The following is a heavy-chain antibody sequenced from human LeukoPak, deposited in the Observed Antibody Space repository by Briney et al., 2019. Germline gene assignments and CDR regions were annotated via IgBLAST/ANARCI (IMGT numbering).Heavy chain of an antibody. Sequence: GGSLRLSCAASGFTFSSYAMHWVRQAPGKGLEWVAVISYDGGNKYYADSVKGRFTISRDNSKNTLYLQMNSLRAEDTAVYYCARDKSSRPYYYYGMDVWGQGTTVTVSS. CDR3: ARDKSSRPYYYYGMDV. CDR2: ISYDGGNK. J-gene: IGHJ6*02. D-gene: IGHD6-13*01. CDR1: GFTFSSYA. V-gene: IGHV3-30*04.